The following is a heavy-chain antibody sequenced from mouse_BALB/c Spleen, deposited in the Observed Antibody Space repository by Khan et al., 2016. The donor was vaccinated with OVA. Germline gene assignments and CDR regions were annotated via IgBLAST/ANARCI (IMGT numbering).Heavy chain of an antibody. CDR3: ARRAYYANWYFDV. V-gene: IGHV3-2*02. J-gene: IGHJ1*01. CDR2: ISYSGST. CDR1: GYSITSDYA. Sequence: QLEESGPGLVKPSQSLSLTCTVTGYSITSDYAWNWIRQFPGNKLELTGYISYSGSTCYNPSLKNQISLTRDTSKKQFTRQLNSVTTEDTDTYYCARRAYYANWYFDVWGAGTTVTVSS. D-gene: IGHD1-1*02.